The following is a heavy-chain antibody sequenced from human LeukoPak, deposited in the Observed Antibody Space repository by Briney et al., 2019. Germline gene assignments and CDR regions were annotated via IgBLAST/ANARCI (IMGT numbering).Heavy chain of an antibody. V-gene: IGHV4-59*01. CDR1: RGSITSFY. CDR3: AKGDPTFLFWYFDL. Sequence: SETLSLTCTVSRGSITSFYCSWIRQPPRKGLEWIGYIYYSGNTNYNPSLKSRVTISVDRSKNQFSLKLSSVTAADTPIYYCAKGDPTFLFWYFDLWGRGALVTVSS. CDR2: IYYSGNT. D-gene: IGHD3-16*01. J-gene: IGHJ2*01.